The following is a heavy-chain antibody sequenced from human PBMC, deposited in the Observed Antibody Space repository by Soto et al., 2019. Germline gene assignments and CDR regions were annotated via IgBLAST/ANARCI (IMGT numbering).Heavy chain of an antibody. CDR1: GFTVSSNY. CDR2: IYSGGST. CDR3: AREDGYRGGDAFDI. V-gene: IGHV3-66*01. D-gene: IGHD5-12*01. Sequence: PGGSLRLSCGASGFTVSSNYMSWVRQAPGKGLEWVSVIYSGGSTYYADSVKGRFTISRDNSKNTLYLQMNSLRAEDTAVYYCAREDGYRGGDAFDIWGQGTMVTVSS. J-gene: IGHJ3*02.